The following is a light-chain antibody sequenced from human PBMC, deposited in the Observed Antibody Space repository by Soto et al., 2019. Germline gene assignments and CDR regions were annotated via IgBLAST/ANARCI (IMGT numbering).Light chain of an antibody. CDR3: SSYTSSSTFYV. J-gene: IGLJ1*01. CDR1: SSDVGGYNY. Sequence: QSVLTQPASVSGSPGQSITISCTGTSSDVGGYNYVSWYQQHPGKAPKLTIYEVSNRPSGVSNRFSGSKSGNTASLTISGLQAEDEADYYCSSYTSSSTFYVFGTGTKVTV. V-gene: IGLV2-14*01. CDR2: EVS.